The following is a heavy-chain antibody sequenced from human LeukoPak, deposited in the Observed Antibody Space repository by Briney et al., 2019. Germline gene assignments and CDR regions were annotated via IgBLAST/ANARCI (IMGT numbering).Heavy chain of an antibody. J-gene: IGHJ6*03. CDR3: ARDVRPLYCSSTSCPNYYYYYYMDV. Sequence: SETLSLTCTVSGGSISSYYWSWIRQPAGKGLEWIGRIYTSGSTNYNPSLKSRVTMSVDTSKNQFSLKLSSVTAADTAVYYCARDVRPLYCSSTSCPNYYYYYYMDVWGKGTTVTVSS. CDR2: IYTSGST. V-gene: IGHV4-4*07. CDR1: GGSISSYY. D-gene: IGHD2-2*01.